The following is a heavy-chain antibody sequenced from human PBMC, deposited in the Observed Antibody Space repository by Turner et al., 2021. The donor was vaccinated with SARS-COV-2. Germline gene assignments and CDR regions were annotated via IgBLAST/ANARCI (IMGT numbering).Heavy chain of an antibody. CDR2: IYSGGQT. Sequence: EVQLVVSVGVFALPGGSLGLSCAASGFTVYNNYMTWVRQAPGKGLEWVSVIYSGGQTYYADSVKGRFTISRNSAKNTLYLEMNSLRPEDTAMYYCTTSPAVGYWGQGTLVTVSS. V-gene: IGHV3-53*04. J-gene: IGHJ4*02. CDR3: TTSPAVGY. CDR1: GFTVYNNY. D-gene: IGHD2-2*01.